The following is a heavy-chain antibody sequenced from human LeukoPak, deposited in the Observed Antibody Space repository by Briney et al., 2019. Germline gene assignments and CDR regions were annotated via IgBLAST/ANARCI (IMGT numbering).Heavy chain of an antibody. D-gene: IGHD3-22*01. CDR2: INPSGGST. CDR3: ARYDSSGLFDY. V-gene: IGHV1-46*01. CDR1: GYTFTSYY. J-gene: IGHJ4*02. Sequence: GASVKVSCKASGYTFTSYYMHWVRQAPGQGFEWMGIINPSGGSTSYAQKFQGRVTMTRDTSTSTVYMELSSLRSEDTAVYYCARYDSSGLFDYWGQGTLVTVSS.